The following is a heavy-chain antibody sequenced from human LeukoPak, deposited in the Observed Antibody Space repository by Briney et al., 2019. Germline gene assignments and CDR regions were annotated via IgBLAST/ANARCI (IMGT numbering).Heavy chain of an antibody. J-gene: IGHJ5*02. V-gene: IGHV6-1*01. CDR3: ARDGYNNDRYLRFDP. Sequence: SQTLSLTCAISGDSFSSSSATWNWIRQSPSRGLEWLGRTYYRSKKWFYDYAVSVKSRMTINPDTSKNQFSLQLNSVTPEDTAVYYCARDGYNNDRYLRFDPWGQGTLVTVSS. CDR1: GDSFSSSSAT. D-gene: IGHD5-12*01. CDR2: TYYRSKKWFY.